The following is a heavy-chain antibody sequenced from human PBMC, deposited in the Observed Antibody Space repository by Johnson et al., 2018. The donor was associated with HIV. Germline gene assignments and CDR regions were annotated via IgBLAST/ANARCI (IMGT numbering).Heavy chain of an antibody. CDR1: GFTFSSYA. J-gene: IGHJ3*02. D-gene: IGHD3-22*01. Sequence: QVQLVESGGGVVQPGRSLRLSCAASGFTFSSYAMHWVRQAPGKGLEWVAVISYDGSNKYYADSVKGRFTISRDNSNNTLYLQMNSLRAEDTAVYYCARDYYDTAFDIWGQGTMVTVSS. CDR3: ARDYYDTAFDI. V-gene: IGHV3-30-3*01. CDR2: ISYDGSNK.